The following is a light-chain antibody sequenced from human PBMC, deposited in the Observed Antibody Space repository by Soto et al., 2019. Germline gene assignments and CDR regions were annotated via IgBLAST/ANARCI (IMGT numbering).Light chain of an antibody. Sequence: DIQMTQSPSTLSASVGDTVTVTCRASQSIKSWLAWYQQKPGKAPKVLIYKASSLESGVPSRFSGSGSGTEFTLTISSLQPDDFASYYCQQYNDYPLTFGGGTKVDIK. J-gene: IGKJ4*01. CDR3: QQYNDYPLT. CDR1: QSIKSW. V-gene: IGKV1-5*03. CDR2: KAS.